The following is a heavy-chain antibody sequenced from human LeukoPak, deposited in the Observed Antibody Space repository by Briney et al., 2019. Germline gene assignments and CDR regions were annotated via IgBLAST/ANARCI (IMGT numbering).Heavy chain of an antibody. J-gene: IGHJ4*02. D-gene: IGHD6-6*01. CDR3: ARDSSSSLDY. CDR1: GGSFSGYY. Sequence: PSETLSLTCAVYGGSFSGYYWSWIRQPPGKGLEWIGSIYHSGSTYYNPSLKSRVTISVDTSKNQFSLKLSSVTAADTAVYYCARDSSSSLDYWGQGTLVTVSS. CDR2: IYHSGST. V-gene: IGHV4-34*01.